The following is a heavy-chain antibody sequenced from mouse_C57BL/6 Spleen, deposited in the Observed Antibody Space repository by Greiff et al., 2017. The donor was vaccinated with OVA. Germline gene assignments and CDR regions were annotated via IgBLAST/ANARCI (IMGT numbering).Heavy chain of an antibody. J-gene: IGHJ2*01. D-gene: IGHD1-1*01. CDR3: ARLFITTHYCDY. CDR1: GYTFTSYW. V-gene: IGHV1-55*01. Sequence: QVQLQQSGAELVKPGASVKLSCKASGYTFTSYWITWVKQRPGQGLEWIGDIFPGSGSTNYNEKFKSKATLTVDTSSSTAYMQLSSLTSEDSAVYYCARLFITTHYCDYWGQGTTLTVSS. CDR2: IFPGSGST.